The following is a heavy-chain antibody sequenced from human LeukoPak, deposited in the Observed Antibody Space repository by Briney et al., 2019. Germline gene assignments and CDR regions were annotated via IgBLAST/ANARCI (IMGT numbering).Heavy chain of an antibody. CDR1: GGSISSYY. D-gene: IGHD2-2*01. V-gene: IGHV4-4*07. J-gene: IGHJ4*02. CDR3: ARGVPDIVVVPAAIEVFDY. CDR2: IYTSGST. Sequence: SETLSLTCTVSGGSISSYYWSWIRQPAGKGLEWIGRIYTSGSTNYNPSLKSRVTMSVDTSKNQFSLKLSSVTAADTAVYYCARGVPDIVVVPAAIEVFDYWGQGTLVTVSS.